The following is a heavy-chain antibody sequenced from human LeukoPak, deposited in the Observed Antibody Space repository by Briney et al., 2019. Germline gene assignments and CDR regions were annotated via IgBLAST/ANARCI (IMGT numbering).Heavy chain of an antibody. CDR3: ATSRAAAGCD. CDR2: IGQGGSNK. J-gene: IGHJ4*02. D-gene: IGHD6-13*01. V-gene: IGHV3-7*03. CDR1: GFTFTDYW. Sequence: GGSLRLSCAASGFTFTDYWMSWVRQAPGKGLEWVANIGQGGSNKFYVASVKGRFSISRDNAKNSVFLQMNNLRVEDTAIYYCATSRAAAGCDWGQGTLVTVSS.